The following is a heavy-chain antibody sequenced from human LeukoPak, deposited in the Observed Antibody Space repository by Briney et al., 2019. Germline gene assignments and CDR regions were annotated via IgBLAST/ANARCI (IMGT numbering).Heavy chain of an antibody. J-gene: IGHJ4*02. CDR3: AKGRGYNYGYIFGYFDY. V-gene: IGHV3-9*01. Sequence: PGRSLRLSCAASGFTFADYAMHWVRQTPGKGLEWVSGISWNSGYIDYADSVKGRFTISRDNAKNSLYLQMNSLRAEDTALYYCAKGRGYNYGYIFGYFDYWGQGTLVTVSS. D-gene: IGHD5-18*01. CDR1: GFTFADYA. CDR2: ISWNSGYI.